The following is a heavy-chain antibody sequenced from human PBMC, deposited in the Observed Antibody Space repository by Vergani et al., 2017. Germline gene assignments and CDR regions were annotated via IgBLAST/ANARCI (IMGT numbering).Heavy chain of an antibody. D-gene: IGHD1-26*01. V-gene: IGHV1-69*01. CDR2: IIPIFGTA. CDR3: ARXLVGGSYRYYYYYAMDV. Sequence: QVQLVQSGAEVKKPGSSVKVSCKASGGTFSSYAISWVRQAPGQGLEWMGGIIPIFGTANYAQKFQGRVTITADESTSTAYMELSSLRSEDTAVYYCARXLVGGSYRYYYYYAMDVWGQGTTVTVSS. CDR1: GGTFSSYA. J-gene: IGHJ6*02.